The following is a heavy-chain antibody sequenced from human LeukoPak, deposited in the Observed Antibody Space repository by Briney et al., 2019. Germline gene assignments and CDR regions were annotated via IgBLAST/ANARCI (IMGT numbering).Heavy chain of an antibody. CDR2: ISAYNGNT. Sequence: ASVTVSCKASGYTFTSYGISWVRQAPGQGLEWMGWISAYNGNTNYAQKLQGRVTMTTDTSTSTAYMELRSLRSDDTAVYYCARLGYYDFWSGYIAYYYYYYMDVWGKGTTVTVSS. CDR1: GYTFTSYG. CDR3: ARLGYYDFWSGYIAYYYYYYMDV. D-gene: IGHD3-3*01. V-gene: IGHV1-18*01. J-gene: IGHJ6*03.